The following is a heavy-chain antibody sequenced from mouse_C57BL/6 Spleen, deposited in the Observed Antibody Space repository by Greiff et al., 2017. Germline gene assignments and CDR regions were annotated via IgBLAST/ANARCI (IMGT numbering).Heavy chain of an antibody. CDR3: ERNLTYSFDY. J-gene: IGHJ2*01. Sequence: EVMLVESGGGLVKPGGSLKLSCAASGFTFSSYTMSWVRQTPEKRLEWVATISGGGGNTYYPDSVKGRFTISRDNAKNTLYLQMSSLRSEDPALYYCERNLTYSFDYWGQGTTLTVSS. D-gene: IGHD4-1*01. CDR1: GFTFSSYT. V-gene: IGHV5-9*01. CDR2: ISGGGGNT.